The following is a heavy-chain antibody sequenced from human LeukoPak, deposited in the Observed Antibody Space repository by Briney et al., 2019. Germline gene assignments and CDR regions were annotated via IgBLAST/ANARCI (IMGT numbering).Heavy chain of an antibody. J-gene: IGHJ3*02. CDR3: ARRLYCSGTSCYTGPDAFDI. Sequence: GGSLRLSCAASGFTFSSYGMHWVRQAPGKGLEWVAVIWFDGTNKYYADSVKGRFTISRDNSKNALYLQMNSLRVEDTAVYHCARRLYCSGTSCYTGPDAFDIWGQGTMVTVSS. CDR1: GFTFSSYG. V-gene: IGHV3-33*08. D-gene: IGHD2-2*02. CDR2: IWFDGTNK.